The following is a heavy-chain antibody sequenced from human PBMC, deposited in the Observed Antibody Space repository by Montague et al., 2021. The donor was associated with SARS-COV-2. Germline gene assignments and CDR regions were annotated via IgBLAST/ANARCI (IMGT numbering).Heavy chain of an antibody. D-gene: IGHD5-12*01. CDR2: INDDGSYK. V-gene: IGHV3-7*01. Sequence: SLRLSCAASGFTFSSYCMTWVRQAPGMGLEWVANINDDGSYKIYVDSVKGRFTVSRDNDKNVFYLQMNSLRVEDTAVYYCVSGCTSGYWGQGTLVSVSS. CDR3: VSGCTSGY. CDR1: GFTFSSYC. J-gene: IGHJ4*02.